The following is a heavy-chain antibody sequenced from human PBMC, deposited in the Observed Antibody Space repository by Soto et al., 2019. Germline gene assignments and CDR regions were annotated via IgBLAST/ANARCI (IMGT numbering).Heavy chain of an antibody. V-gene: IGHV3-23*01. J-gene: IGHJ6*02. Sequence: GGSLRLSCAASGFTFSSYAMSWVRQAPGKGLEWVSAISGSGGSTYYADSVKGRFTISRDNSKNTLYLQMNSLRAEDTAVYYCARDLGPIYYYGMDVWGQGTTVTVSS. CDR1: GFTFSSYA. CDR2: ISGSGGST. CDR3: ARDLGPIYYYGMDV.